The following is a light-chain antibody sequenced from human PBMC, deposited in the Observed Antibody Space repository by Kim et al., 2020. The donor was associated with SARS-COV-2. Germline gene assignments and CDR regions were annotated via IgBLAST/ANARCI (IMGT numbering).Light chain of an antibody. CDR3: QSYDSSNHWV. J-gene: IGLJ3*02. Sequence: QSVLTQPPSVSAAPGQKVTISCSGSSSNIGNNYVSWYQQLPGTAPKLLIYDNNKRPSGIPDRFSGSKSGTSATLGITGLQTEDEADYYCQSYDSSNHWVFGGGTQLTVL. V-gene: IGLV1-51*01. CDR2: DNN. CDR1: SSNIGNNY.